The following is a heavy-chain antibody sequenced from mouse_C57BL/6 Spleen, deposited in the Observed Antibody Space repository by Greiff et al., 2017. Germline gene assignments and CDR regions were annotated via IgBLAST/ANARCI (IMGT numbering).Heavy chain of an antibody. Sequence: VHVKQSGAELVKPGASVKLSCTASGFNIKDYYMHWVKQRTEQGLEWIGRIDPEDGETKYAPKFQGKATITADTSSNTAYLPLSSLPSEDTAVYYCAIPYEDAMDYWGQGTSVTVSS. D-gene: IGHD1-1*01. V-gene: IGHV14-2*01. J-gene: IGHJ4*01. CDR1: GFNIKDYY. CDR2: IDPEDGET. CDR3: AIPYEDAMDY.